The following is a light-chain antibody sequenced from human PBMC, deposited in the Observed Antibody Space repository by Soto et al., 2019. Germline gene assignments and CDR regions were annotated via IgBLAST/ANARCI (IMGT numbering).Light chain of an antibody. CDR2: DVS. CDR1: GSDVGGYKY. CDR3: SSYASTSPFV. Sequence: QSALTQPASVSGSPGQSITISCTGTGSDVGGYKYVSWYQQLPGKAPKLMIYDVSYRPSGVSDRFSGSKSGNTASLIISGFQPEDEADFSSSSYASTSPFVFGTGTRVPAL. V-gene: IGLV2-14*01. J-gene: IGLJ1*01.